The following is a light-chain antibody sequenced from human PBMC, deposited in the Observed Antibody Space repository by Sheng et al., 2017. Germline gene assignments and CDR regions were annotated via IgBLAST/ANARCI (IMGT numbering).Light chain of an antibody. J-gene: IGKJ4*01. V-gene: IGKV3-11*01. CDR2: EAS. CDR1: QSVSTN. Sequence: EIVLTQSPATLSVSPGDRATLSCRASQSVSTNLAWYQHQPGQSPRLLIHEASTRATGIPARFSGSGSGTDFTLTISSLEPEDVAIYYCQHRSNWPLTFGGGTKVEI. CDR3: QHRSNWPLT.